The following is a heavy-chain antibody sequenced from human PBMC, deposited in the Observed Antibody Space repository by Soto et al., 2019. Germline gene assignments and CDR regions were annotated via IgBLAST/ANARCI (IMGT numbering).Heavy chain of an antibody. D-gene: IGHD3-3*01. CDR1: GYTFTSYQ. CDR2: INPSGGRL. V-gene: IGHV1-46*01. J-gene: IGHJ6*02. CDR3: ARDGPPTTTGVGPSYTMDV. Sequence: QMQLVQSGAEVKKPGASVKVSCKASGYTFTSYQMHWVRQAPGQGLEWMGIINPSGGRLTYAPRFQGRVMMTRDTSTNTVYMELRSLRSEDTAVYYCARDGPPTTTGVGPSYTMDVWGQGTTVTVS.